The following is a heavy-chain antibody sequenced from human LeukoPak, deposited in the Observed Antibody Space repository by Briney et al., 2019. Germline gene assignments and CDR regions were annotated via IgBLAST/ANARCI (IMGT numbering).Heavy chain of an antibody. CDR3: ARTPRPYDSSGYYPD. J-gene: IGHJ4*02. D-gene: IGHD3-22*01. CDR2: IIPIFGTA. Sequence: SVKVSCKASGGTSSSYAISWVRQAPGQGLEWMGGIIPIFGTANYAQKFQGRVTITADESTSTAYMELSSLRSEDTAVYYCARTPRPYDSSGYYPDWGQGTLVTVSS. V-gene: IGHV1-69*13. CDR1: GGTSSSYA.